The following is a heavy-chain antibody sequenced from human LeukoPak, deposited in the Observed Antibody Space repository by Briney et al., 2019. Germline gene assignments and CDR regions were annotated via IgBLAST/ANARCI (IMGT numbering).Heavy chain of an antibody. CDR2: INTDSSDI. CDR1: GFTFSRYA. CDR3: ARDTFQPGLIDS. J-gene: IGHJ4*02. D-gene: IGHD2-2*01. Sequence: GGSLSLSCAASGFTFSRYAMNGVRQAPGKGLQWVSYINTDSSDIHYADSVKGRFTISRDNARNTLYLQLSSLRAEDSAVYYCARDTFQPGLIDSWGQGTLVTVSS. V-gene: IGHV3-21*05.